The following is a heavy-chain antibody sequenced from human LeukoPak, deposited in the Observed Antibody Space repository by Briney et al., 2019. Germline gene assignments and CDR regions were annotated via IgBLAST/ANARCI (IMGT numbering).Heavy chain of an antibody. CDR2: IIPILGIA. J-gene: IGHJ6*02. CDR1: GGTFSSYA. V-gene: IGHV1-69*04. Sequence: SVKVSCKASGGTFSSYAISWVRQAPGQGLEWMGRIIPILGIANYAQKFQGRVTITADKSTSTAYMELSSLRSEDTAAYYCARDQPFEYSSPTPYYYGMDVWGQGTTVTVSS. CDR3: ARDQPFEYSSPTPYYYGMDV. D-gene: IGHD6-6*01.